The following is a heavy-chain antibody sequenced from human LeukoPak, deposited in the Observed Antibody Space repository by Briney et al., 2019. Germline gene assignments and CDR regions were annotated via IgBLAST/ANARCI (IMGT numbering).Heavy chain of an antibody. J-gene: IGHJ1*01. Sequence: SETLSLTCSVSGDSVSRSDSYWDWIRQPPGKGLEWVGSIYYSGRTYYSPSLKSRVTMSVDPSNNQFSLNLRSVTAADTAVYYCARRRYYDGSGYLEWGQGTLLSVSS. CDR3: ARRRYYDGSGYLE. D-gene: IGHD3-22*01. CDR2: IYYSGRT. V-gene: IGHV4-39*01. CDR1: GDSVSRSDSY.